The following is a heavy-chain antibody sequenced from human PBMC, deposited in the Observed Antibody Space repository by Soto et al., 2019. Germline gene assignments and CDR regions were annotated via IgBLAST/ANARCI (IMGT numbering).Heavy chain of an antibody. CDR2: ISAYNGNT. J-gene: IGHJ6*02. CDR3: AREDIVLVPAAIGGYYYYGMDV. D-gene: IGHD2-2*01. V-gene: IGHV1-18*01. Sequence: ASVKVSCKASGYTFTSYGISWVRQAPGQGLEWMGWISAYNGNTNYAQKLQGRVTMTTDTSTSTAYMELRSLRSDDTAVYYCAREDIVLVPAAIGGYYYYGMDVWGQGTTVTV. CDR1: GYTFTSYG.